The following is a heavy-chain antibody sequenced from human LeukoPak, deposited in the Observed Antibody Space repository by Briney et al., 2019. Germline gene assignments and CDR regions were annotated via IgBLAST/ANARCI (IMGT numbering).Heavy chain of an antibody. CDR1: GYTFTSYA. CDR3: ARDYTVALGTTTYFQH. V-gene: IGHV7-4-1*02. J-gene: IGHJ1*01. D-gene: IGHD1-7*01. Sequence: ASVKVSCKASGYTFTSYAMNWVRQAPGQGLEWMGWINTNTGNPTYAQGFTGRFVFSLETSVSTAYLHISSLKTEDTAVYYCARDYTVALGTTTYFQHWGQGTLVTVSS. CDR2: INTNTGNP.